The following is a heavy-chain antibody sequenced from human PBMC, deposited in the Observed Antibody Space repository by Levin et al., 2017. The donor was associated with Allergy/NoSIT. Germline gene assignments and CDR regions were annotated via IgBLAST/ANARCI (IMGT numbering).Heavy chain of an antibody. J-gene: IGHJ5*02. CDR1: GFTVSSNY. V-gene: IGHV3-66*01. CDR3: ARDRLPLGFDP. D-gene: IGHD3-16*01. Sequence: GGSLRLSCAASGFTVSSNYMSWVRQAPGKGLEWVSVIYSGGSTYYADSVKGRFTISRDNSKNTLYLQMNSLRAEDTAVYYCARDRLPLGFDPWGQGTLVTVSS. CDR2: IYSGGST.